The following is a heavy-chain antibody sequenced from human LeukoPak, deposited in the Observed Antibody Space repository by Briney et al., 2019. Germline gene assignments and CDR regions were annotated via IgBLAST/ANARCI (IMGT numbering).Heavy chain of an antibody. CDR3: ARAGIYGSGSYSPNWFDP. CDR2: IYYSGST. V-gene: IGHV4-30-4*08. CDR1: GGSISSGDYY. J-gene: IGHJ5*02. D-gene: IGHD3-10*01. Sequence: PSETLSLTCTVSGGSISSGDYYWSWIRQPPGKGLGWIGYIYYSGSTYYYPSLKSRVTISVDTSKNQFSLKLSSVTAADTAVYYCARAGIYGSGSYSPNWFDPWGQGTLVTVSS.